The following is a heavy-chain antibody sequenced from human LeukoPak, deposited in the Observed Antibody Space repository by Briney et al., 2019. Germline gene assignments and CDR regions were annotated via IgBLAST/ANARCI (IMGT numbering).Heavy chain of an antibody. CDR2: FYTSGST. J-gene: IGHJ4*02. Sequence: SETLSLTCTASGCSISNYYWSWIRQPAGQGLEGIGRFYTSGSTIYNPSLKSRVTMSVDTSKNQFSVKLSSVTAADTAVYYCARSYYYDSSGYSDDYFDYWGQGTLVTVSS. CDR3: ARSYYYDSSGYSDDYFDY. V-gene: IGHV4-4*07. D-gene: IGHD3-22*01. CDR1: GCSISNYY.